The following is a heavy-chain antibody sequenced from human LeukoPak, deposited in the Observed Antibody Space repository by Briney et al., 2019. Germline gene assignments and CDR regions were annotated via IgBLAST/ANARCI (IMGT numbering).Heavy chain of an antibody. CDR3: ARGTIAAAGPYYYYYMDV. J-gene: IGHJ6*03. V-gene: IGHV1-2*02. CDR2: INPNSGGT. D-gene: IGHD6-13*01. Sequence: ASVKVSCKASGYTFPVHYMHWVRQAPGQGLEWMGWINPNSGGTNYAQKFQGRVTMTRDTSISTAYMELSRLRSDDTAVYYCARGTIAAAGPYYYYYMDVWGKGTTVTVSS. CDR1: GYTFPVHY.